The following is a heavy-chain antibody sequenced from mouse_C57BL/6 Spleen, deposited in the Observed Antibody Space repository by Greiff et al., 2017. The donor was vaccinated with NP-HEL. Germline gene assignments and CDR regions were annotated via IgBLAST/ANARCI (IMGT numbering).Heavy chain of an antibody. Sequence: VQLQQSGAELVKPGASVKISCKASGYAFSSYWMNWVKQRPGKGLEWIGQIYPGDGDTNYNGKFKGKATLTADKSSSTAYMQLSSLTSEDSAVYFCARREGGGYYEGYFDVWGTGTTVTVSS. J-gene: IGHJ1*03. D-gene: IGHD2-3*01. CDR1: GYAFSSYW. CDR2: IYPGDGDT. CDR3: ARREGGGYYEGYFDV. V-gene: IGHV1-80*01.